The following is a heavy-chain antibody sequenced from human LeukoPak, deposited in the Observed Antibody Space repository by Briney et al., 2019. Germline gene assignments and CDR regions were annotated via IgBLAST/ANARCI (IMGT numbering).Heavy chain of an antibody. J-gene: IGHJ4*02. CDR3: ANPPTVTSFDH. V-gene: IGHV3-23*01. Sequence: GGSLRLSCAASGFTFSSYSMNWVRQAPGKGLEWVSSISGSGGRTYYADSVKGRFTISRDNSKNTLYLQMNSLRAEDTAVYYCANPPTVTSFDHWGQGTLVTVSS. CDR1: GFTFSSYS. D-gene: IGHD4-11*01. CDR2: ISGSGGRT.